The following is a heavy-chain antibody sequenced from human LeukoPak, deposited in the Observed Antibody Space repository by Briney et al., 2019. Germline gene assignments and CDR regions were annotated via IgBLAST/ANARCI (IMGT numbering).Heavy chain of an antibody. CDR1: GDSISNSY. D-gene: IGHD1-26*01. CDR2: IYYTGST. J-gene: IGHJ4*02. CDR3: ASYNRWELRTFDY. V-gene: IGHV4-59*01. Sequence: SETLSLTCTVSGDSISNSYWSWSWIRQPPGKGLEWIGYIYYTGSTEKNPSLKSRVTISLDTSNNQISLRLNSVTAADTAVYYCASYNRWELRTFDYWGQGTLVTVSS.